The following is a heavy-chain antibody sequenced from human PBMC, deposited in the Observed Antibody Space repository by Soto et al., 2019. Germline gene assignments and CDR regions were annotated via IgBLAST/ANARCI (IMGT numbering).Heavy chain of an antibody. CDR2: IIPISDTT. Sequence: QVQLVQSGAEVKKPGSSVKVSCKASGGTFSSYAISWVRHAPVQGLEWMGGIIPISDTTNYAQKFQGRVTITADESTSTAYMELSSLRSEDTAVYYCARSQGSSTSLEIYYYFYYGMDVWGQGTTVTVSS. D-gene: IGHD2-2*01. V-gene: IGHV1-69*01. CDR3: ARSQGSSTSLEIYYYFYYGMDV. J-gene: IGHJ6*02. CDR1: GGTFSSYA.